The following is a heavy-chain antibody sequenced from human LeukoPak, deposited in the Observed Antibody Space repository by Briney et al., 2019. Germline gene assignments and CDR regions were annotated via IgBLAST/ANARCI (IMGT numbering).Heavy chain of an antibody. Sequence: SETLSLTCAVYGGSFSGYYWSWIRQPPGKGLEWIGEINHSGSTNYNPSLKSRVTISVDTSKNQFSLKLSSVTAADTAVYYYARGRGFAPYFDYWGQGTLVTVSS. CDR3: ARGRGFAPYFDY. CDR1: GGSFSGYY. CDR2: INHSGST. J-gene: IGHJ4*02. V-gene: IGHV4-34*01. D-gene: IGHD3-10*01.